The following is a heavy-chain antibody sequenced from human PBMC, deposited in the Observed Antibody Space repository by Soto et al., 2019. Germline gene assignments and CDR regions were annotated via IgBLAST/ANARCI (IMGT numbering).Heavy chain of an antibody. Sequence: QVQLVESGGGVVQPGRSLRLSCAASGFTFSSYAMHWVRQAPGKGLEWVAVISYDGSNKYYADSVKGRFTISRDNSKNTLYLQMNSLRAEDTAVYYCARDLCFWGFGELDWGQGTLVTVSS. CDR3: ARDLCFWGFGELD. D-gene: IGHD3-10*01. CDR2: ISYDGSNK. CDR1: GFTFSSYA. J-gene: IGHJ4*02. V-gene: IGHV3-30-3*01.